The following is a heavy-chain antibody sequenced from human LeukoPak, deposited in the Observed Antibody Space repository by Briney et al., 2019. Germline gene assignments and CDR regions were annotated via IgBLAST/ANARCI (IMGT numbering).Heavy chain of an antibody. D-gene: IGHD3-16*01. CDR2: IEKDGGEK. V-gene: IGHV3-7*01. Sequence: GGSLRLSCVASGFTISHYWMTWVRQAPGKGLEWVANIEKDGGEKTYVDSVKGRFTISRDNAKNSIFRQMNSLRVEDMAIYYCVRDGGTDWYDPWGQGTLVSVSS. CDR3: VRDGGTDWYDP. CDR1: GFTISHYW. J-gene: IGHJ5*02.